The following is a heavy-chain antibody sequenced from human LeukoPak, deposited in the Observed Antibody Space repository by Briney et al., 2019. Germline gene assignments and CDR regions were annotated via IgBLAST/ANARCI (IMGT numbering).Heavy chain of an antibody. CDR3: ASTLGEYCSSTSCYTVDY. J-gene: IGHJ4*02. V-gene: IGHV1-46*01. D-gene: IGHD2-2*02. CDR2: INPSGGST. Sequence: ASVKVSCKASGYTFTSYYMHWVRQAPGQGLEWMGIINPSGGSTSYAQKFQGRVTMTRDTSTSTVYMELSSLRSEDTAVYYCASTLGEYCSSTSCYTVDYWGQGTLVTVSS. CDR1: GYTFTSYY.